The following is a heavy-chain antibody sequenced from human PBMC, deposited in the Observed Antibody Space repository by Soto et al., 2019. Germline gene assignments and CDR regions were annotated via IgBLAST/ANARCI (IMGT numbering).Heavy chain of an antibody. CDR3: ARETYCSSTSRYLDY. V-gene: IGHV3-21*02. Sequence: EVQLVESGGGLVKPGGSLRLSCAASGFTFNTYTLAWVRQAPGRGLEWVSSVSSSSIYIHYGDSVKGRFTISRDNAQNSVYLQMDSLRADDTAVYYCARETYCSSTSRYLDYWGRGTLVTVSS. D-gene: IGHD2-2*01. CDR2: VSSSSIYI. J-gene: IGHJ4*02. CDR1: GFTFNTYT.